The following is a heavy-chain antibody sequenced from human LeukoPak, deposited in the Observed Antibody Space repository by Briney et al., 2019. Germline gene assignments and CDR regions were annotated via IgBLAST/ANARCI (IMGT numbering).Heavy chain of an antibody. CDR1: GFTFSSYA. CDR3: AIDMGY. V-gene: IGHV3-30-3*01. D-gene: IGHD2-15*01. J-gene: IGHJ4*02. Sequence: GSLRLSCAASGFTFSSYAMHWVRQAPGKGLEWVAVISYDGSNKYYADSVKGRFTISRDNSKNTLYLHMNSLRAEDTAVYYCAIDMGYWGQGTLVTVSS. CDR2: ISYDGSNK.